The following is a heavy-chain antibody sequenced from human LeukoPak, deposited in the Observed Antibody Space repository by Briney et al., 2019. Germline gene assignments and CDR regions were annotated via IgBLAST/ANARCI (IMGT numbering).Heavy chain of an antibody. J-gene: IGHJ5*02. CDR3: ARDSSYTVNWFDP. D-gene: IGHD4-11*01. V-gene: IGHV4-30-2*05. Sequence: SSQTLSLTCTVSGGSISSGGYYWSWIRQPPGKGLEWIGYIYHSGSTYYNPSLKSRVTISVDTSKNQFSLKLSSVTAADTAVYYCARDSSYTVNWFDPCGQGTLVTVSS. CDR1: GGSISSGGYY. CDR2: IYHSGST.